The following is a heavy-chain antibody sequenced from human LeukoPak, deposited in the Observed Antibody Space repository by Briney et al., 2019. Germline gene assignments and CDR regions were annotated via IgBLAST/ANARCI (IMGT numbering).Heavy chain of an antibody. CDR1: GGSFSDYY. Sequence: SETMSLTCAVSGGSFSDYYWSWIRQPPGKGLEWIGEINHSGSTNYNPSLKSRVTISVDTSNNQFSLKLSSVTAADTAVYYCARGGSGYYSGLDYWGQGTLVTVSS. D-gene: IGHD3-22*01. CDR2: INHSGST. CDR3: ARGGSGYYSGLDY. V-gene: IGHV4-34*01. J-gene: IGHJ4*02.